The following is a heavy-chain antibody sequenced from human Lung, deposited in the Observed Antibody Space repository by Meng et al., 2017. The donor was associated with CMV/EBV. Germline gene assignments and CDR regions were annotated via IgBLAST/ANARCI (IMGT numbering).Heavy chain of an antibody. Sequence: GEXXKISCKGSGYSFTSYWIGWVRQMPGKGLEWMGIIYPGDSDTRYSPSFQGQVTISADKSISTAYLQWSSLKASDTAMYYCARQLYCSSTICYTNAFDIWXQGTMVTVSS. CDR3: ARQLYCSSTICYTNAFDI. J-gene: IGHJ3*02. D-gene: IGHD2-2*02. V-gene: IGHV5-51*01. CDR2: IYPGDSDT. CDR1: GYSFTSYW.